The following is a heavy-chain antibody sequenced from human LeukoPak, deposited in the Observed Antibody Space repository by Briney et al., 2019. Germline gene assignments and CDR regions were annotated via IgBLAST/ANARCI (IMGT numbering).Heavy chain of an antibody. V-gene: IGHV4-59*01. Sequence: PSETLSLTCTVSGASISRYYWSWIRQPPGKGLEWIGYMYYTGSSNYNPSLKSRVTISVDTSRNQFSLKLSSVTPADTAVYYCARAYGEPRIGFWGQGTLVTVSS. CDR3: ARAYGEPRIGF. J-gene: IGHJ4*02. D-gene: IGHD4/OR15-4a*01. CDR2: MYYTGSS. CDR1: GASISRYY.